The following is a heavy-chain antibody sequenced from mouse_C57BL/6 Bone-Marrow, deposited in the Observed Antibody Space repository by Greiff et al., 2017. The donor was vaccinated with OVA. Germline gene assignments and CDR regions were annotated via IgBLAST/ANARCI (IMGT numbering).Heavy chain of an antibody. D-gene: IGHD2-5*01. CDR1: GFNIKDYY. Sequence: EVKVVESGAELVRPGASVKLSCTASGFNIKDYYMHWVKQRPEQGLEWIGRIDPEDGDTEYAPKFQGKATMTADTSSNTAYLPLSSLTSEDTAVYYCNMAYYSKEFAYWGQGTLVTVSA. CDR3: NMAYYSKEFAY. J-gene: IGHJ3*01. CDR2: IDPEDGDT. V-gene: IGHV14-1*01.